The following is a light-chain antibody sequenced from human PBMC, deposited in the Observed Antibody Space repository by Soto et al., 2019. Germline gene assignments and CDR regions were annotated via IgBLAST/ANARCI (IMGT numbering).Light chain of an antibody. V-gene: IGKV3-15*01. CDR3: QQYNNWPPST. CDR1: QSISTS. Sequence: EIVMTQSPATLSVSPGERATLSCRASQSISTSLAWYQQKPGQAPRLLIYDVSTRATGVPGRFSGGGSGTEFTLTISGLQSEDFAVYYCQQYNNWPPSTVGGGTKLEIK. CDR2: DVS. J-gene: IGKJ4*01.